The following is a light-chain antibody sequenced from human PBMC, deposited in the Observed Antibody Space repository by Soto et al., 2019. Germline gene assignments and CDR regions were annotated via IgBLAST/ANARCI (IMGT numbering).Light chain of an antibody. CDR1: QTISSY. V-gene: IGKV1-9*01. Sequence: EIQLTLLLDTLHGSVGDRVTITCRASQTISSYLAWYQQKPGKAPKLLIYNASTLKGGVPSRFSGSGSGTEFTLTISSLQPEDFATYYCQQINSYPFTFGQGTRLEIK. J-gene: IGKJ5*01. CDR3: QQINSYPFT. CDR2: NAS.